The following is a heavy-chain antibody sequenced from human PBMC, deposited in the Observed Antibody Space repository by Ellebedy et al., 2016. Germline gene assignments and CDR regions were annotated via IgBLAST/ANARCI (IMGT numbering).Heavy chain of an antibody. CDR3: ARAGSYGRYYYYGMDV. Sequence: SETLSLTCAVYGGSFSGYYWSWIRQPPGKGLEWIGEINHSGSTNYNPSLKSRVTISVDTSKNQFSLKLSSVTAADTAVYYCARAGSYGRYYYYGMDVWGQGTTVTVPS. CDR1: GGSFSGYY. J-gene: IGHJ6*02. D-gene: IGHD5-18*01. CDR2: INHSGST. V-gene: IGHV4-34*01.